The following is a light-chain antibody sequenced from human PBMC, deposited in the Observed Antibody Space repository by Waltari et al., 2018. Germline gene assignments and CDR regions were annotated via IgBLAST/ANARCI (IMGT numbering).Light chain of an antibody. J-gene: IGLJ3*02. V-gene: IGLV2-23*02. Sequence: QSALTQPAPVSRSPGQSITISCTGTNSAIGKYDLVPWSQQHPGKAPKLLIYEVTQRPSGVSNHFSGSKSGNTASLTISGLQPEDEANYYCCSFTDTSIWVFGGGTKLTVL. CDR1: NSAIGKYDL. CDR2: EVT. CDR3: CSFTDTSIWV.